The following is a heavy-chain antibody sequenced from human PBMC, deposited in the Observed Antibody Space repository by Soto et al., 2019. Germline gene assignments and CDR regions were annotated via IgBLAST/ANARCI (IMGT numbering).Heavy chain of an antibody. V-gene: IGHV1-8*01. Sequence: ASVKVSCKASGYTFTSYDINWVRQATGHGLEWMGWMNPNSGNTGYAQKFQGRVTMTRNTSISTAYMELSSLRSEDTAVYYCGYSSSSAVADYWGQGTLVTVSS. D-gene: IGHD6-6*01. CDR3: GYSSSSAVADY. CDR1: GYTFTSYD. J-gene: IGHJ4*02. CDR2: MNPNSGNT.